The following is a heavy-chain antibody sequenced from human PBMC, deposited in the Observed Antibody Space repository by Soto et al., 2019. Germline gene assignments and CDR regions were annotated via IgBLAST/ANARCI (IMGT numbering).Heavy chain of an antibody. CDR1: GYSFTGYY. V-gene: IGHV1-2*02. J-gene: IGHJ5*02. D-gene: IGHD2-15*01. CDR3: ARDGVALGFDP. Sequence: GASVKVSCKASGYSFTGYYIHWVRQAPGQGLEWMGYINPNSGDTRYAQDLQGRVTMTRDTSINTASMELRRLTSDDTAVYYCARDGVALGFDPWGQGTLVTAPQ. CDR2: INPNSGDT.